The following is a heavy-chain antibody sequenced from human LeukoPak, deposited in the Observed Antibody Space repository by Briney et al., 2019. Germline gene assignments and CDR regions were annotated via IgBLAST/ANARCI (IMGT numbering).Heavy chain of an antibody. J-gene: IGHJ4*02. CDR1: GFTFSSYE. CDR3: AKEYDTSGFYSDY. CDR2: ISGSGGST. Sequence: GGSLGLSCAASGFTFSSYEMNWVRQAPGKGLEWVSAISGSGGSTYYADSVKGRFTISRDNSKNTLYLQVNSLRAEDTAVYYCAKEYDTSGFYSDYWGQGTLVTVSS. V-gene: IGHV3-23*01. D-gene: IGHD3-22*01.